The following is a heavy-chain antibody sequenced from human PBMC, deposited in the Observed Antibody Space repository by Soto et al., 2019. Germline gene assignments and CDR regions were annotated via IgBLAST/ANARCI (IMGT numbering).Heavy chain of an antibody. CDR2: IYYSGST. Sequence: SETLSLTCTVSGGSISSSSYYWGWIRQPPGKGLEWIGSIYYSGSTYYNPSLKSRVTISVDTSKNQFSLKLSSVTAADTAVYYCARHVINGYVHFSYYYYGMDVWGQGTTVTVSS. J-gene: IGHJ6*02. D-gene: IGHD5-18*01. CDR3: ARHVINGYVHFSYYYYGMDV. V-gene: IGHV4-39*01. CDR1: GGSISSSSYY.